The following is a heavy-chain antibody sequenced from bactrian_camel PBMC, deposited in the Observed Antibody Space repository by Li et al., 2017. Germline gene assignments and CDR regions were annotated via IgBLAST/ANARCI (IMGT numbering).Heavy chain of an antibody. Sequence: EVQLVESGGGSVQAGGSLRLSCLASRYFVGTYCMGWFRQAPGKAHEGIAALGVLGEEIYESSVKGRFTISLDNTKNILYLQTNNLQPEDTAMYYCATDKEAINRVCIAAAVTGLGVRGQGTQVTVS. V-gene: IGHV3S32*01. CDR1: RYFVGTYC. D-gene: IGHD5*01. CDR2: LGVLGE. J-gene: IGHJ4*01. CDR3: ATDKEAINRVCIAAAVTGLGV.